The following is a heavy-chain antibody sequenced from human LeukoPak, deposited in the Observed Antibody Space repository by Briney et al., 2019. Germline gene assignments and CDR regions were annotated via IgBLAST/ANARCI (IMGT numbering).Heavy chain of an antibody. D-gene: IGHD6-6*01. CDR1: GFTFSSYG. V-gene: IGHV3-30*18. CDR3: AKGGYSSSWTFDY. CDR2: ISHDGSNK. J-gene: IGHJ4*02. Sequence: GRSLRLSCAASGFTFSSYGMHWVRQAPGKGLEWVAVISHDGSNKYYADSVKGRFTISRDNSKNTLHLQMNSLRAEDTAVYYCAKGGYSSSWTFDYWGQGTLVTVSS.